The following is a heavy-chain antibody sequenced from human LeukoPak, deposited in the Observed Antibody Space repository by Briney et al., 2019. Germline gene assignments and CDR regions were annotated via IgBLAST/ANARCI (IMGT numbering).Heavy chain of an antibody. Sequence: GASVKVSCKASGYTFSDYYIHSVRQAPGQGLEWVGWINPNSVVTDSAQKFHCRVTMTRYTSISATYMELRTVRYDDTAVYFCARGTRGSYSSIHDWGEGTLVTVSS. CDR2: INPNSVVT. J-gene: IGHJ4*02. CDR1: GYTFSDYY. V-gene: IGHV1-2*02. D-gene: IGHD1-26*01. CDR3: ARGTRGSYSSIHD.